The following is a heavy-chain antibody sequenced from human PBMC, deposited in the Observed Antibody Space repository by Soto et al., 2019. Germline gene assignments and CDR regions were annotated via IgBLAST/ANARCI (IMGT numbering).Heavy chain of an antibody. CDR3: ARERASLY. V-gene: IGHV3-74*01. CDR2: IKSDEGYT. Sequence: EVQLVESGGGLVQPGWSLRLSCAASGFTFSSYWMHWVRQAPGKGLEWVSRIKSDEGYTAYADSVKGRFSISRDNAKNTLFLQMNSVRAEDTAVYYCARERASLYGGQGTLVTVSS. J-gene: IGHJ4*02. CDR1: GFTFSSYW.